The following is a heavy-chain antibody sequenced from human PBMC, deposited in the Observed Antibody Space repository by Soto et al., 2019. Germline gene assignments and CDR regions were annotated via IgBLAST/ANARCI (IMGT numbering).Heavy chain of an antibody. CDR2: ISAYNGNT. CDR3: ARDRYDYRPPDYYYYMDV. J-gene: IGHJ6*03. V-gene: IGHV1-18*01. D-gene: IGHD5-12*01. Sequence: ASVKVSCKASGYTFTSYGISWVRQAPGQGLEWMGWISAYNGNTNYAQKLQGRVTMTTDTSTSTAYMELRSLRSDDTAVYYCARDRYDYRPPDYYYYMDVWGKGTTVTVSS. CDR1: GYTFTSYG.